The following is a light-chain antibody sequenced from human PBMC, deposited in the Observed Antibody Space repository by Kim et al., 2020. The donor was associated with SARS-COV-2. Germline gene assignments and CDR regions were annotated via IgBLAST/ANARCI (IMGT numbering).Light chain of an antibody. J-gene: IGLJ1*01. Sequence: SNTASCTRTSSDVGGYNNVSWYQQHPGKPPKLMIYDVSKRPSGVSNRFSGSKSGNTASLTISGLQAEDEADYYCSSYTSSSTYVFGTGTKVTVL. CDR3: SSYTSSSTYV. CDR1: SSDVGGYNN. V-gene: IGLV2-14*04. CDR2: DVS.